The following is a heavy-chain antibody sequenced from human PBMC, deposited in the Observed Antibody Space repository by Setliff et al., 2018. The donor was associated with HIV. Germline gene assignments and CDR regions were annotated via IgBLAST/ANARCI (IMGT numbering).Heavy chain of an antibody. J-gene: IGHJ4*02. CDR2: IVVGSGNT. CDR1: GFTFRSSA. Sequence: GASVKVSCKASGFTFRSSAMQWVRQARGQRLEWVGWIVVGSGNTNYAQKFQERVTITRDMSTSTAYMELSSLRSEDTAVYYCANGYDFWSGSSKGNFDYWGQGTLVTVSS. V-gene: IGHV1-58*02. CDR3: ANGYDFWSGSSKGNFDY. D-gene: IGHD3-3*01.